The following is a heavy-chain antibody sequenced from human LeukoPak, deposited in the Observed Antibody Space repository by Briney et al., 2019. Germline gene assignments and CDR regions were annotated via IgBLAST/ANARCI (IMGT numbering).Heavy chain of an antibody. CDR1: GFTFSSYS. D-gene: IGHD4-17*01. CDR3: ARVSTVSRGAFDI. V-gene: IGHV3-21*01. Sequence: GGSLRLSCAASGFTFSSYSMNSVRQAPGKGLEWVSSISSSSSYIYYADSVKGRFTISRDNAKNSLYLQMNSLRAEDTAVYYCARVSTVSRGAFDIWGQGTMVTVSS. CDR2: ISSSSSYI. J-gene: IGHJ3*02.